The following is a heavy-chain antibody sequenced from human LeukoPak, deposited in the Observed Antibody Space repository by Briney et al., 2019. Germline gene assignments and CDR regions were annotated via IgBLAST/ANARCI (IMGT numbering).Heavy chain of an antibody. CDR2: INNDGKLV. D-gene: IGHD4-11*01. V-gene: IGHV3-74*01. Sequence: PGGSLRLSCSASGFIFRNYWMHWVRQAPGKGPVWVSRINNDGKLVTYADSVKGRFTISRDSAKDTVFLQMNSLRVEDTALYYCVRGLGDVWGKGTLATVSS. CDR3: VRGLGDV. J-gene: IGHJ6*04. CDR1: GFIFRNYW.